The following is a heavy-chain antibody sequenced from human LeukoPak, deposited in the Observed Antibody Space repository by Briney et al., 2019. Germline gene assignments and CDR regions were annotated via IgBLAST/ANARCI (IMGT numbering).Heavy chain of an antibody. CDR1: SDSIFTSNW. CDR3: ARTPIPKDYYYGSGTYYYYMDV. J-gene: IGHJ6*03. V-gene: IGHV4-4*02. CDR2: IFHSGST. D-gene: IGHD3-10*01. Sequence: SGTLSLTCTVSSDSIFTSNWWSWVRQPPGKGLEWIGQIFHSGSTSYSPSLKSRVTISVDTSKNQFSLKLSSVTAADTAVYYCARTPIPKDYYYGSGTYYYYMDVWGKGTTVTISS.